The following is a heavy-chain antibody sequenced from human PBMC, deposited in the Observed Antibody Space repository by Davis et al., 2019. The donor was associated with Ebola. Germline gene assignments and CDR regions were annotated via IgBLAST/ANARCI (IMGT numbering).Heavy chain of an antibody. Sequence: GESLKISCETSGFIFRNYVMSWVRQAPGKGLEWVANIKQDGSEKYYVDSVKGRFTISRDNAKNSLYLQMNSLRAEDTAVYYCARDTWYSGDDNGGDWGQGTLVTVSS. D-gene: IGHD1-26*01. CDR3: ARDTWYSGDDNGGD. CDR1: GFIFRNYV. CDR2: IKQDGSEK. V-gene: IGHV3-7*03. J-gene: IGHJ4*02.